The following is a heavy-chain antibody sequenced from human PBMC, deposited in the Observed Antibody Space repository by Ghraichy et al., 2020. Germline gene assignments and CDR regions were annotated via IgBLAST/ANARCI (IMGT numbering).Heavy chain of an antibody. D-gene: IGHD2-2*01. Sequence: SETLSLTCTISGGSISSYYWSWIRQPPGKGLEWIGYIYYSGSTNYNPSLKSRVTISVDTSKNQFSLKLSAVTAADTAVYYCASRDTHAPYYSSTSCYYFDYWGQGTLVTVSS. V-gene: IGHV4-59*01. J-gene: IGHJ4*02. CDR1: GGSISSYY. CDR2: IYYSGST. CDR3: ASRDTHAPYYSSTSCYYFDY.